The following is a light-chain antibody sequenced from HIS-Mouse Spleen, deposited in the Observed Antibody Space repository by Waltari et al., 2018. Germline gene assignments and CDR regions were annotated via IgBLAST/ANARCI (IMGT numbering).Light chain of an antibody. J-gene: IGLJ1*01. Sequence: QSALTQPASVSGSPGQSITIPCTGTRSDVGGYTSVSWYQQHPGKAPKHMIYDVSNRPSGVSNRFSGSKSGNTASLTISGLQAEDEADYYCSSYTSSSTYVFGTGTKVTVL. V-gene: IGLV2-14*03. CDR2: DVS. CDR3: SSYTSSSTYV. CDR1: RSDVGGYTS.